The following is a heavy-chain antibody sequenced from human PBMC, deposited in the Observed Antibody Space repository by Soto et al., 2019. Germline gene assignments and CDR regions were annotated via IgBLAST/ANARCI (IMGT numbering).Heavy chain of an antibody. Sequence: GGSLRLSCAASGFTFSSYWMSWVRQAPGKGLEWVANIKQDGSEKYYVDSVKGRFTISRDNAKNSLYLQMNSLRAEDTAVYYCARDRGPYYYDSSGFPPQYQYYGMDVWGQGTTVTVSS. D-gene: IGHD3-22*01. J-gene: IGHJ6*02. CDR2: IKQDGSEK. CDR1: GFTFSSYW. V-gene: IGHV3-7*05. CDR3: ARDRGPYYYDSSGFPPQYQYYGMDV.